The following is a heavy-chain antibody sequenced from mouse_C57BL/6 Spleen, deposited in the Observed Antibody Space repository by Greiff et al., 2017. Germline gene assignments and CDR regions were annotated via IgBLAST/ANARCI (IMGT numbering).Heavy chain of an antibody. D-gene: IGHD1-3*01. V-gene: IGHV1-82*01. J-gene: IGHJ4*01. CDR2: ISSGDGDT. Sequence: QVQLKESGPELVKPGASVKISCKASGYAFSSFCMNWVKQRPGKGLEWIGWISSGDGDTKYNGKFKGKATLTANKSSSTASMQRRSLPSEDSAVYFCEKRGTYKAMDDWGQGTSVTVSS. CDR3: EKRGTYKAMDD. CDR1: GYAFSSFC.